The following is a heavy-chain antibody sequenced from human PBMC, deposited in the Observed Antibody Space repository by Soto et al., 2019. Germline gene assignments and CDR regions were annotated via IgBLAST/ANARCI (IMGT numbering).Heavy chain of an antibody. J-gene: IGHJ6*02. CDR2: IKSKTDGGTT. Sequence: PGGSLRLSCAASGFTFSNAWMNWVRRAPGKGLEWVGRIKSKTDGGTTDYAAPVKGRFTISRDDSKNTLYLQMNSLKTEDTAVYYCTTDEHPPYYYDRSGDYEEYSSTDVSGQATTVTVTS. D-gene: IGHD3-22*01. CDR3: TTDEHPPYYYDRSGDYEEYSSTDV. V-gene: IGHV3-15*07. CDR1: GFTFSNAW.